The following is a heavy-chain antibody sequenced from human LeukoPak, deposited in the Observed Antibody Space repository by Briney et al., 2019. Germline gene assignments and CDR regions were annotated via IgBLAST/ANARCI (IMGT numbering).Heavy chain of an antibody. Sequence: GESLKISCKGSGYSFTSYWMGWVRQIPGKGLEWMGIIYPGDSDTRYSPSFQGQVTISADKSIGTAYLQWSSLKASDTAMYYCARLEAVVVTTRNYFDYWGQGTLVTVSS. J-gene: IGHJ4*02. CDR3: ARLEAVVVTTRNYFDY. CDR1: GYSFTSYW. CDR2: IYPGDSDT. D-gene: IGHD3-22*01. V-gene: IGHV5-51*01.